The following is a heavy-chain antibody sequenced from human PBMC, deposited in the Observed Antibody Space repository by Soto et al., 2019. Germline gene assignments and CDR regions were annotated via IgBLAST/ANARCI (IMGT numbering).Heavy chain of an antibody. D-gene: IGHD6-19*01. V-gene: IGHV4-4*07. CDR2: ISTSGTT. J-gene: IGHJ5*02. Sequence: PSETLSLTCSVSGAAISSYFWTRIRQPAGKGLDWIGRISTSGTTNYNPSLNSRVTMSVDTFKNSFFLNVSSVTAADPAVYYWGREAGPDRWFDPCGQRTLITVSS. CDR3: GREAGPDRWFDP. CDR1: GAAISSYF.